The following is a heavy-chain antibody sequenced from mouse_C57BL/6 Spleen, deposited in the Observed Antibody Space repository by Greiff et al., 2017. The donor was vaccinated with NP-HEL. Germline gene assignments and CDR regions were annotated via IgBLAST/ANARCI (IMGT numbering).Heavy chain of an antibody. V-gene: IGHV1-72*01. CDR2: IDPNSGGT. D-gene: IGHD1-1*01. CDR1: GYTFTSYW. J-gene: IGHJ1*03. CDR3: ARSLYYYGSSSCWYFDV. Sequence: QVQLQQPGAELVKPGASVKLSCTASGYTFTSYWMHWVKQRPGRGLEWIGRIDPNSGGTKYNENFKSKATLTVDKPSSPAYMQLSSLTSENSAVYYCARSLYYYGSSSCWYFDVWGTGTTVTVSS.